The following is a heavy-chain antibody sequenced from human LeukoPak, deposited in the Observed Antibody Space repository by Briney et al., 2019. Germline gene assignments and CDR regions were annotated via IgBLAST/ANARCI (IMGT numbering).Heavy chain of an antibody. Sequence: PSETLSLTCTVSNGSISSYSWSWIRQPPGKGLEWIAYMYNNGSTNYNPSLKSRVTILLDTSKNQFSLKLSSVTPADTAIYYCARADSSSFYFDYWGQGTLVTVSS. V-gene: IGHV4-59*01. J-gene: IGHJ4*02. CDR3: ARADSSSFYFDY. D-gene: IGHD6-13*01. CDR2: MYNNGST. CDR1: NGSISSYS.